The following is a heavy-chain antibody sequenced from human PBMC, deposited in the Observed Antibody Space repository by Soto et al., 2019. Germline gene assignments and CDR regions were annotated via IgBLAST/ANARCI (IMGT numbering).Heavy chain of an antibody. CDR1: GFTFSSHG. D-gene: IGHD2-15*01. J-gene: IGHJ2*01. CDR2: VSYDGGSK. CDR3: ANIYCGAGSCYWFFDL. V-gene: IGHV3-30*18. Sequence: QEQLVESGGGVVQPGRSLRLSCAASGFTFSSHGMHWVRQAPGKGLEWVAVVSYDGGSKYYGDSVKGRFTVSRDNSKNTLYLEINILITDDTAMYSCANIYCGAGSCYWFFDLWGRGTLVTVSS.